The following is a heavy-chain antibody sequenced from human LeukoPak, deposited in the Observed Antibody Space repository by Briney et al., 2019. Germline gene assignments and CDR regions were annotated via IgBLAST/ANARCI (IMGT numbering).Heavy chain of an antibody. V-gene: IGHV3-23*01. D-gene: IGHD6-6*01. CDR1: GFTFSSFV. CDR3: AAGGRSSSSSRNWFDP. Sequence: GGSLRLSCAASGFTFSSFVMNWVRQAPGRGLEWGSGLYGSGSGTFYADSVKGRFTISRDNSKNTMYLQMNSLRDEDTAVYYCAAGGRSSSSSRNWFDPWGQGTLVTVSS. CDR2: LYGSGSGT. J-gene: IGHJ5*02.